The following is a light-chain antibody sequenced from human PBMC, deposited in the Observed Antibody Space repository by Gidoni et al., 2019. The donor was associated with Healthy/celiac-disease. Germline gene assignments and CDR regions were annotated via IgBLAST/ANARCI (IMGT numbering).Light chain of an antibody. CDR3: QQSYSTPLT. V-gene: IGKV1-39*01. J-gene: IGKJ4*01. CDR2: AAS. CDR1: QSISSY. Sequence: DIQMTQSPSSLSASVGDRVTITCRASQSISSYLNWYPQKPGKAPKLLIYAASSLQSGVPSRFSGSGSGTDFNLTISSLKPEDFATYYCQQSYSTPLTFXGXTKVEIK.